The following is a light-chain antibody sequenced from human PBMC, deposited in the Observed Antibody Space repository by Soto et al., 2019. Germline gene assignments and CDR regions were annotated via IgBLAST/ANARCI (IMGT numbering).Light chain of an antibody. CDR2: WAS. CDR1: QSVLYNSDNKNY. J-gene: IGKJ4*01. CDR3: QQYYTTLS. V-gene: IGKV4-1*01. Sequence: DIVMTQSPDSLAVSLGERATINCKSSQSVLYNSDNKNYLAWYQQKAGQPPKLLIYWASTRDSGVPDRFGGSGSGAYFSLSINNLQAEDVAVYYCQQYYTTLSFGGGTKVEIK.